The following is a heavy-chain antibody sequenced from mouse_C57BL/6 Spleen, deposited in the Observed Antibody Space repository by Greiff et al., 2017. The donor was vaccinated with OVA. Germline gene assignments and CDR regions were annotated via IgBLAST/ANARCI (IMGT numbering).Heavy chain of an antibody. Sequence: EVMLVESGGGLVKPGGSLKLSCAASGFTFSDYGMHWVRQAPEKGLEWVAYISSGSSTIYYADTVKGRFTISRDNAKNTLFLQMTSLRSEDTAMYYCARGDYDYDEGFAYWGQGTLVTVSA. V-gene: IGHV5-17*01. D-gene: IGHD2-4*01. CDR3: ARGDYDYDEGFAY. J-gene: IGHJ3*01. CDR2: ISSGSSTI. CDR1: GFTFSDYG.